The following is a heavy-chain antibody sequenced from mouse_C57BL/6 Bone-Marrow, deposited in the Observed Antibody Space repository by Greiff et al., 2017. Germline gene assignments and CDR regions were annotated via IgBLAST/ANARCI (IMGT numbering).Heavy chain of an antibody. Sequence: VQLQQSGPELVKPGASVKIPCKASGYTFTDYNMDWVKQSHGKSLEWIGDINPNNGGTIYNQKFKGKATLTVDKSSSTAYMELRSLTSEDTAVYYCASISSGYFLMDYWGQGTSVTVSS. V-gene: IGHV1-18*01. D-gene: IGHD3-2*02. J-gene: IGHJ4*01. CDR3: ASISSGYFLMDY. CDR1: GYTFTDYN. CDR2: INPNNGGT.